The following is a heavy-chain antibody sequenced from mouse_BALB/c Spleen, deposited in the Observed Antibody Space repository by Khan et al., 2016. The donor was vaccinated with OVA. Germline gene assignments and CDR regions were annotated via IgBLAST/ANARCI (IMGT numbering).Heavy chain of an antibody. Sequence: QVQLQQSGPGLVQPSQSLSITCTVSGFSLTTYGVHWVRQSPGKGLEWLGLIWSGGNTDYNAAFISRLSITKDNSKSQVFFKMNSLQADDTVMYYCARNSYMYDFTYWGQGTLVTVSA. V-gene: IGHV2-2*01. CDR1: GFSLTTYG. J-gene: IGHJ3*01. CDR2: IWSGGNT. CDR3: ARNSYMYDFTY. D-gene: IGHD2-14*01.